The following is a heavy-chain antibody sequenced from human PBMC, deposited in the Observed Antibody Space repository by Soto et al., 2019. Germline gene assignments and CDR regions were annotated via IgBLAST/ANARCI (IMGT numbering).Heavy chain of an antibody. CDR2: ISYDGSNK. CDR1: GFTFSSYA. J-gene: IGHJ6*02. Sequence: GGSLRLSCAASGFTFSSYAMHWVRQAPGKGLEWVAVISYDGSNKYYADSVKGRFTISRDNSKNTLYLQMNSLRAEDTAVYYCARDIVVVPAAIRLDYYYYYGMDGWGQGNTVTFSS. D-gene: IGHD2-2*02. V-gene: IGHV3-30-3*01. CDR3: ARDIVVVPAAIRLDYYYYYGMDG.